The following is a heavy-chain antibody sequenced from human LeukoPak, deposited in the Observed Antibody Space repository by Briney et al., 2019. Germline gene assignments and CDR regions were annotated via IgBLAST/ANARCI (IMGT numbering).Heavy chain of an antibody. CDR2: LGYTAI. CDR3: VKGLQLLDV. Sequence: PGGSLRLSCAASGFSFVDYAMTWVRQAPGQELEWVSLLGYTAIYYADSVRGRFTISRDNSKNTLNLQMNNLRAEDSAVYHCVKGLQLLDVWGQGTTVTVSS. J-gene: IGHJ6*02. D-gene: IGHD5-18*01. V-gene: IGHV3-23*01. CDR1: GFSFVDYA.